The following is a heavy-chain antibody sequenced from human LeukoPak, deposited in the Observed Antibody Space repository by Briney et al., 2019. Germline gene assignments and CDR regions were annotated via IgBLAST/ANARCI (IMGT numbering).Heavy chain of an antibody. V-gene: IGHV3-21*01. CDR1: GFTFSSYS. CDR2: ISSSSSYI. CDR3: ARVGLPRVIDY. Sequence: AGGSLRLSCAASGFTFSSYSMNWVRQAPGKGLEWVSSISSSSSYIYYADSVKGRFTISSDNAKNSLYLQMNSLRAEDTAVYYCARVGLPRVIDYWGQGTLVTVSS. J-gene: IGHJ4*02. D-gene: IGHD2-21*01.